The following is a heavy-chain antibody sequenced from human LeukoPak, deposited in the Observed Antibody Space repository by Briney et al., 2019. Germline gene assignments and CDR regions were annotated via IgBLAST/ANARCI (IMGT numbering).Heavy chain of an antibody. D-gene: IGHD2-2*01. CDR1: GGSISSYY. CDR3: ARGAKKDIVVVPAAQRSLAYYMDV. CDR2: IYYSGST. V-gene: IGHV4-59*01. Sequence: SETLSLTCTVSGGSISSYYWSWIRQPPGKGLERIGYIYYSGSTNYNPSLKSRVTISVDTSKNQFSLKLSSVTAADTAVYYCARGAKKDIVVVPAAQRSLAYYMDVWGKGTTVTVSS. J-gene: IGHJ6*03.